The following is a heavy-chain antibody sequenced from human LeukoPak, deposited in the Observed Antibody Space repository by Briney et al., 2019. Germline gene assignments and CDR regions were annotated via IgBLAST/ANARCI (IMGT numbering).Heavy chain of an antibody. V-gene: IGHV4-38-2*02. CDR1: GYSITSCYY. D-gene: IGHD3-10*01. J-gene: IGHJ4*02. CDR3: ARDRAHDYADY. CDR2: VYRSGRT. Sequence: SETLSLTCTVSGYSITSCYYWGWLRPTPGEGVEWVGSVYRSGRTYDTPSLWSRLSTSVHTSKNQLSLKLRSVTAADAAVYYCARDRAHDYADYWGQGILVTVSS.